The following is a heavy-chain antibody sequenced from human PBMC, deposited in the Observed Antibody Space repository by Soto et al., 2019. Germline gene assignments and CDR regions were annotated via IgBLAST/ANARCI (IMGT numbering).Heavy chain of an antibody. CDR1: GFTFSSYN. CDR2: ISSSSSTI. D-gene: IGHD2-15*01. CDR3: AGRYRYCSGGSCSDY. J-gene: IGHJ4*02. V-gene: IGHV3-48*01. Sequence: EVQLVESGGGLVQPGGSLRLSCAASGFTFSSYNMNWVRQAPGKGLEWVSYISSSSSTIYYADSVKGRFTISRDNAENSLYLQMNSRRAEDTAVYYCAGRYRYCSGGSCSDYWGQGTLVTVSS.